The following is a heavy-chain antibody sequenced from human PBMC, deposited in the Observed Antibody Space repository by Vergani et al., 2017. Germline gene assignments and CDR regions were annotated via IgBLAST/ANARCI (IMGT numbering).Heavy chain of an antibody. D-gene: IGHD3-10*01. J-gene: IGHJ6*02. CDR1: DSSIMTNPY. CDR3: ARHRGSGGFFPSSYFYGMEV. V-gene: IGHV4-38-2*01. CDR2: IHHSGDT. Sequence: QVQLQESGPGLVKPSETLTLTCDVSDSSIMTNPYWGWFRQSPGKGLEWIGCIHHSGDTHYNSSLKSRVSISIVSSSKFSLSLNSVTAADTAIYYCARHRGSGGFFPSSYFYGMEVWGHGTTVTVSS.